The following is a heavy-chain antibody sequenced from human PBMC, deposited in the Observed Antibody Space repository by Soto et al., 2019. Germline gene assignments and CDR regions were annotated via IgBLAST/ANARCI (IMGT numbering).Heavy chain of an antibody. J-gene: IGHJ4*02. V-gene: IGHV3-33*01. CDR3: ARDDDCSSTSCYIDY. Sequence: GSLRPSCAASGFTFSSYGMHWVGQAPGKGLEWVAVIRYDGSNKYYADSVKGRFTTSRDNSKNTLYLQMNSLRAEDTAVYYCARDDDCSSTSCYIDYWGQGTLVTVSS. D-gene: IGHD2-2*02. CDR1: GFTFSSYG. CDR2: IRYDGSNK.